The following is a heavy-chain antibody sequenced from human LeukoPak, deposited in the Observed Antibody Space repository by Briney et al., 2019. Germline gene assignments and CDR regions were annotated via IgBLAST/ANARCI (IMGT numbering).Heavy chain of an antibody. V-gene: IGHV4-34*01. CDR2: INHSGIT. CDR3: ARGKTIGYSSSWYGRGVFDI. D-gene: IGHD6-13*01. Sequence: PQRLSPTCAVYGGSPSGYYWSWIRQPPRTGLEWIGEINHSGITNYNPSLKTRVTISVDTSKHQFTLKLSPVTAADTAVYYCARGKTIGYSSSWYGRGVFDIWGQGTMVTVSS. CDR1: GGSPSGYY. J-gene: IGHJ3*02.